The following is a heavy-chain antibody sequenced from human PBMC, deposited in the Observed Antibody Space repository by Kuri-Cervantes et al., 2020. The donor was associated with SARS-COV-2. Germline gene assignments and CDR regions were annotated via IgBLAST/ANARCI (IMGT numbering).Heavy chain of an antibody. CDR1: GFTFSSYG. J-gene: IGHJ3*02. D-gene: IGHD3-22*01. CDR2: IRYDGSNK. Sequence: LSLTCAASGFTFSSYGMHWVRQAPGKGLEWVAFIRYDGSNKYYADSVKGRLTISRDSSKNTLYLQMNSLRAEDTAVYYCAKDMYYDSSGFYDAFDIWGQGTMVTVSS. V-gene: IGHV3-30*02. CDR3: AKDMYYDSSGFYDAFDI.